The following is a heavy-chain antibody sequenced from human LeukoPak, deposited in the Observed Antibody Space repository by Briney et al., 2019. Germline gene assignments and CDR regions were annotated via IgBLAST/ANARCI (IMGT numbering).Heavy chain of an antibody. Sequence: GGSLRLSCAASGFTFSGSAMHWVRQASGKGLEWVGRIRSKANSYATAYAASVKGRFTISRDDSKNTAYLQMNSLRTEDTAVYYCTIQYSSSSDGPRDYWGQGTLVTVSS. CDR1: GFTFSGSA. V-gene: IGHV3-73*01. CDR2: IRSKANSYAT. J-gene: IGHJ4*02. CDR3: TIQYSSSSDGPRDY. D-gene: IGHD6-6*01.